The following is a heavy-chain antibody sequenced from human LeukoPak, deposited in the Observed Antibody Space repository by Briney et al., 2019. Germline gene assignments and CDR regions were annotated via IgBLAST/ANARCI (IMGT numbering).Heavy chain of an antibody. CDR1: GYTLTALS. D-gene: IGHD3-3*01. Sequence: ASVKVSCEVSGYTLTALSMHWVRQAPGKGLVWMGWMNPHSGNTGYAQKVQSRVTMTRNTSISTAYMELSSLRSEDTAVYYCARGRVNDFWSGYYPDYYYYGMDVWGQGTTVTVSS. CDR3: ARGRVNDFWSGYYPDYYYYGMDV. CDR2: MNPHSGNT. V-gene: IGHV1-8*01. J-gene: IGHJ6*02.